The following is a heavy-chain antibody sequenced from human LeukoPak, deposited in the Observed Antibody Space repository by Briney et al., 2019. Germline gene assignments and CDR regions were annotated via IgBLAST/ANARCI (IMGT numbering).Heavy chain of an antibody. V-gene: IGHV4-34*01. D-gene: IGHD6-6*01. CDR3: ARGVIAGLAARPYYYYYGMDV. Sequence: PSETLSHTCAVYGGSFSGYYWSWIRQPPGKGLEWIGEINHSGSTNYNPSLKSRVTISVDTSKNQFSLKLSSVTAADTAVYYCARGVIAGLAARPYYYYYGMDVWGQGTTVTVSS. J-gene: IGHJ6*02. CDR1: GGSFSGYY. CDR2: INHSGST.